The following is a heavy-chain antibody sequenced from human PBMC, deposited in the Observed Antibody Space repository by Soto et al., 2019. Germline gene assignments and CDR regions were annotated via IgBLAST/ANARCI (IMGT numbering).Heavy chain of an antibody. J-gene: IGHJ4*02. D-gene: IGHD2-15*01. Sequence: EVQLVESGGGLVQPGGSLRLSCAGAGFTFRNYWMHWVRQAPGKVLEWVSRIDHDGPTDYADSVRGRFTISRDNAEMTVDLQTNCLRPEATGVYYCVRGSHGDYWGQGTLVIFSS. V-gene: IGHV3-74*01. CDR2: IDHDGPT. CDR1: GFTFRNYW. CDR3: VRGSHGDY.